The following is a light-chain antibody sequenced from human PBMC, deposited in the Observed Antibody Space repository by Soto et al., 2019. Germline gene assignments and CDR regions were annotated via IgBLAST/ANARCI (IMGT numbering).Light chain of an antibody. CDR3: QQYNNWPRT. CDR1: QSVSSSY. CDR2: GAS. J-gene: IGKJ1*01. V-gene: IGKV3-20*01. Sequence: EIVLTQSPGTLSLSPGERATLSCRASQSVSSSYLAWYQLQPGQAPRLLIYGASSRATGIPDRFSGSGSGTDFTLTISRLEPEDFAVYYCQQYNNWPRTFGQGTKVEIK.